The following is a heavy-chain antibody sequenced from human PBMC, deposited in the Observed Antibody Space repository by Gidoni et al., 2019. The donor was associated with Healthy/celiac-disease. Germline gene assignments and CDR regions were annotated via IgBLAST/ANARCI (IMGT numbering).Heavy chain of an antibody. CDR2: ISSSSSDI. D-gene: IGHD7-27*01. CDR1: GFTFSSYS. Sequence: EVQLVESGGGLVKPGGSLSLSCAASGFTFSSYSMDCVRQAPGKGLEWVSSISSSSSDIYYADSVKGRFTISRDNAKNSLYLQMNSLRAEDTAVYYCARETGDRNYYYGMDVWGQGTTVTVSS. CDR3: ARETGDRNYYYGMDV. J-gene: IGHJ6*02. V-gene: IGHV3-21*01.